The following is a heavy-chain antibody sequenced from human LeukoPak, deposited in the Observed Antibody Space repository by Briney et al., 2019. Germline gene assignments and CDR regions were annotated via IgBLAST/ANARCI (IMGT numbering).Heavy chain of an antibody. CDR2: IYSGGST. CDR1: GFTFSSYA. CDR3: TRGGSVPATRSFDY. V-gene: IGHV3-66*01. Sequence: GGSLRLSCAASGFTFSSYAMSWVRQAPGKGLAWLSVIYSGGSTYYADSVKGRFTISRDNSKNTAYLQMNSLRVEDTAVYYCTRGGSVPATRSFDYWGQGTLVTVSS. J-gene: IGHJ4*02. D-gene: IGHD6-19*01.